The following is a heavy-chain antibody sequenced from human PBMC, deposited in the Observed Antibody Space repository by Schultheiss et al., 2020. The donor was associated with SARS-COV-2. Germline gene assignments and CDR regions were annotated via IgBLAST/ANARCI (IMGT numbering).Heavy chain of an antibody. D-gene: IGHD6-6*01. CDR2: ISGSGGST. CDR1: GFTFSSYA. Sequence: GGSLRLSCAASGFTFSSYAMHWVRQAPGKGLEWVSAISGSGGSTYYADSVQGRFTISRDNSKNTLYLQMYSLRAEDTAVYYCARDSSSPGFDYWGQGTLVTVSS. CDR3: ARDSSSPGFDY. J-gene: IGHJ4*02. V-gene: IGHV3-23*01.